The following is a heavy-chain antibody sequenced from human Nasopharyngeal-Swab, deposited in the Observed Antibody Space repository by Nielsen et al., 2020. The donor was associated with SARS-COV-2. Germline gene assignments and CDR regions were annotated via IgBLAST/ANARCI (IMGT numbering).Heavy chain of an antibody. CDR3: VRDGALIQLWLLPHALDI. CDR1: GFTLSSYG. CDR2: ISHDGSNK. Sequence: GESLKISCTASGFTLSSYGMHWVRQSPGKGLEWVAVISHDGSNKLYADSVKGRFTISRDNSKNTLSLQMNSLRADDTAVYYCVRDGALIQLWLLPHALDIWGQGTLVTVSS. D-gene: IGHD5-18*01. J-gene: IGHJ3*02. V-gene: IGHV3-30*03.